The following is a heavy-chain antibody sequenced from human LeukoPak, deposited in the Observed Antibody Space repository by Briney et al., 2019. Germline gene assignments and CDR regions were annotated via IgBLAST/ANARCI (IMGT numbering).Heavy chain of an antibody. J-gene: IGHJ5*02. D-gene: IGHD1-26*01. V-gene: IGHV4-39*01. CDR1: VDSMRGRIDY. CDR3: ARHGAPYRGSSRGWFAP. Sequence: SEPLSLPCSPSVDSMRGRIDYWGCSRRPPGKGVEWIGSSYYSGGTYYNPSLKSRVTISVDTSKDESALKLSAVTAADTAIYSCARHGAPYRGSSRGWFAPWGQGTLATVSS. CDR2: SYYSGGT.